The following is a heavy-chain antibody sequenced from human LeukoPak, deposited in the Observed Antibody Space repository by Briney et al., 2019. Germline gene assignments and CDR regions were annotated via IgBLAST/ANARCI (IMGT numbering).Heavy chain of an antibody. V-gene: IGHV1-2*02. J-gene: IGHJ4*02. CDR2: INPNSGGS. CDR1: GYTFTGYY. CDR3: ARATWELLTSFDF. D-gene: IGHD1-26*01. Sequence: ASVKVSRKASGYTFTGYYIHGVRQAPGQGLEWMGWINPNSGGSNSAQKFQGRVTVTRDTSISTAYMELSRLTSDDTAVYYCARATWELLTSFDFWGQGTLVTVSS.